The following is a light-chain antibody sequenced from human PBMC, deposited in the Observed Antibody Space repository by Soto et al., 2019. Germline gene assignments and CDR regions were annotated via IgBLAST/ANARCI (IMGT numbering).Light chain of an antibody. CDR2: DAS. CDR3: QQYNSYSPWT. Sequence: DLQMPPSRSTLSLSVGDRVHLTCRASPTISSWLAWYQQQPGKAPKLLIYDASSLESGVPSRFSGSGSGTEFTLTISSLQPADFANYYCQQYNSYSPWTFGHGTKGDIK. V-gene: IGKV1-5*01. CDR1: PTISSW. J-gene: IGKJ1*01.